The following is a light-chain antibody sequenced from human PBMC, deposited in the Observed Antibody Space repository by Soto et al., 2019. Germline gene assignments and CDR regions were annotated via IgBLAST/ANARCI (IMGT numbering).Light chain of an antibody. Sequence: EIVLTQSPATLSLSPGERATPSCRASQSVSSYLAWYQQKPGQAPRLLIYDASNRATGIPARFSGSGSGTDFTLTISSLEPEDFAVYYCQQRSNFLFTFGPGTKVDIK. CDR3: QQRSNFLFT. J-gene: IGKJ3*01. CDR1: QSVSSY. V-gene: IGKV3-11*01. CDR2: DAS.